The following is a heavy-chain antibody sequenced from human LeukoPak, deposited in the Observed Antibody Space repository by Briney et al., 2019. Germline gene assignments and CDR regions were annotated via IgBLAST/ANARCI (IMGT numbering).Heavy chain of an antibody. D-gene: IGHD6-6*01. CDR1: GFTFSSYS. J-gene: IGHJ6*02. V-gene: IGHV3-21*01. Sequence: GGPLRLSCAASGFTFSSYSMNWVRQAPGKGLEWVSSISSSSSYIYYADSVKGRFTISRDNAKNSLYLQMNSLRAEDTAVYYCARDLEYSSSWGMDVWGQGTTVTVSS. CDR2: ISSSSSYI. CDR3: ARDLEYSSSWGMDV.